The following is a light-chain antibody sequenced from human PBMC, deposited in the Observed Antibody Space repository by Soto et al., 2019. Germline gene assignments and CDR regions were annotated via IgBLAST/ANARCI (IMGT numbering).Light chain of an antibody. Sequence: QSALTQPASVSGSPGQSITISCTGTSSDVGGYNYVSWYQQHPGKAPKLMIYDVSNRPSGVSNRFSGSKSGNTASLTISGFQAEDEADYYCSSYTSSSTLGVLGTGTKVTV. J-gene: IGLJ1*01. V-gene: IGLV2-14*01. CDR3: SSYTSSSTLGV. CDR1: SSDVGGYNY. CDR2: DVS.